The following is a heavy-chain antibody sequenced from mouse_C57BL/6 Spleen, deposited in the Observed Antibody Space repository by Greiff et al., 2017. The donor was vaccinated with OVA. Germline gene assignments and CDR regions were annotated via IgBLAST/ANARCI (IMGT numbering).Heavy chain of an antibody. V-gene: IGHV5-16*01. D-gene: IGHD1-1*01. J-gene: IGHJ2*01. Sequence: EVQLVESEGGLVQPGRSMKLSCTASGFTFSDYYMAWVRQVPEKGLEWVANINYDGSSNYYLDSLKSRFIISRDNAKNILYLQMSSLKSEDTATYYCARSSTVVAHFDYWGQGTTLTVSS. CDR1: GFTFSDYY. CDR2: INYDGSSN. CDR3: ARSSTVVAHFDY.